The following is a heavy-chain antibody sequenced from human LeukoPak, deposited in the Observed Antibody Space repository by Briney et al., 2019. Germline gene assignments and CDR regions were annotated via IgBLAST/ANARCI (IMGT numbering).Heavy chain of an antibody. J-gene: IGHJ5*02. V-gene: IGHV4-39*07. CDR3: ARGGTVDAPAYNWFDP. CDR2: ISYSGNT. CDR1: GGSISSNSFY. D-gene: IGHD4-23*01. Sequence: SETLSLTCTVSGGSISSNSFYWAWIRQPPGKGLEWIGSISYSGNTYYNPSLKSRVTISVDTSKNQFSLKLSSVTAADTAVYYCARGGTVDAPAYNWFDPWGQGTLVTVSS.